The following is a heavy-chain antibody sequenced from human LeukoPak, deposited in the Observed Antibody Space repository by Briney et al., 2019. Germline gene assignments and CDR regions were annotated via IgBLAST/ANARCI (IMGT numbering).Heavy chain of an antibody. CDR2: VYTSGST. D-gene: IGHD3-10*01. CDR1: GGSISSDNYS. J-gene: IGHJ5*02. Sequence: SETLSLTCTVSGGSISSDNYSWSWIRQPAGKGLEWIGRVYTSGSTNYNPSLKSRVTISVDTSKNQFSLKLSSVTAADTAVYYCASQALTMVRGQFDPWGQGTLVTVSS. V-gene: IGHV4-61*02. CDR3: ASQALTMVRGQFDP.